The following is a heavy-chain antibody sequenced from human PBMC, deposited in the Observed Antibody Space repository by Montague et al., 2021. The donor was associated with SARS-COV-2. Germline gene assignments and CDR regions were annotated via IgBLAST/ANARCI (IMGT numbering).Heavy chain of an antibody. J-gene: IGHJ4*02. CDR1: DGSFSDYS. V-gene: IGHV4-34*01. CDR2: INHRGST. CDR3: ARGRQHINMVVVVVTGGEYYFDF. D-gene: IGHD3-22*01. Sequence: SETLSLTCAVYDGSFSDYSWTWIRQPPGKGLEWIGEINHRGSTNYNPSLKSRVTISVDTSKSQFSLKMTSVTAADTAVYYCARGRQHINMVVVVVTGGEYYFDFWGQGILVAVSS.